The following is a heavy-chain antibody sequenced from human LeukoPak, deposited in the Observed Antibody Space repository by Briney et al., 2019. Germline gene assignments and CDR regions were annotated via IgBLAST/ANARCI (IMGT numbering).Heavy chain of an antibody. Sequence: GGSLRLSCAASGFTSSDYYMSWIRQAPGKGLEWVAFISSDGSNDYYADSMKGRFTISRDNSKETLYLQMNSLTSEDTAVYYCARRGGHSDYDLYWGQGTLVTVSS. J-gene: IGHJ4*02. CDR2: ISSDGSND. CDR1: GFTSSDYY. CDR3: ARRGGHSDYDLY. V-gene: IGHV3-30*03. D-gene: IGHD5-12*01.